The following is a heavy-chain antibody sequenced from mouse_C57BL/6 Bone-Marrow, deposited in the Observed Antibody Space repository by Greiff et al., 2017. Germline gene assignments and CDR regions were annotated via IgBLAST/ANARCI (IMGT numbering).Heavy chain of an antibody. CDR2: FDPGSGGT. V-gene: IGHV14-4*01. CDR3: ARYGYSAGFAY. D-gene: IGHD2-2*01. J-gene: IGHJ3*01. CDR1: GFNIKDDY. Sequence: VQLQQSGAELVRPGASVKLSCKASGFNIKDDYMHWVKQRPEQGLEWVGWFDPGSGGTKYAAKFQGKATMTADKSSSTAYLQLSSLTSEDPAVYYCARYGYSAGFAYWGQGTLVTVSA.